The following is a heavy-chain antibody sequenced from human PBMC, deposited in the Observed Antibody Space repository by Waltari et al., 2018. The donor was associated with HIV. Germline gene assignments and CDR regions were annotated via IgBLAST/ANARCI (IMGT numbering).Heavy chain of an antibody. V-gene: IGHV5-51*03. J-gene: IGHJ3*02. CDR3: ARRLVGADAFEI. CDR1: GYSFTSYW. D-gene: IGHD1-26*01. Sequence: EVQLVQSGAEVKKPGQSLKISCKGSGYSFTSYWIGWVRQAPGTGLEWMGDIYPADSDTTYNPSFRGQVTISVDTSISTPYVQWRSLKASDTAVYFCARRLVGADAFEIWGQGTEVIVSS. CDR2: IYPADSDT.